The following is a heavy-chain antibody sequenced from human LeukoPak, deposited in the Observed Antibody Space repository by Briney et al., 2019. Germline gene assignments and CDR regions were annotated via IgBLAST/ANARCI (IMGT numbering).Heavy chain of an antibody. Sequence: SETLSLTCTVSGGSISSGGYYWSWIRQHPGKGLEWIGYIYYSGSTYYNSSLKSRVTISVDTSKNQFSLKLSSVTAADTAVYYCARVDIVATISAFDIWGQGTMVTVSS. V-gene: IGHV4-31*03. CDR2: IYYSGST. CDR1: GGSISSGGYY. D-gene: IGHD5-12*01. CDR3: ARVDIVATISAFDI. J-gene: IGHJ3*02.